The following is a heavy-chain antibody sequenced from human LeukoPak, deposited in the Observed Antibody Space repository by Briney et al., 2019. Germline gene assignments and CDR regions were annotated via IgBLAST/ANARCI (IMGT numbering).Heavy chain of an antibody. V-gene: IGHV3-20*04. CDR2: INWNDGST. J-gene: IGHJ4*02. CDR1: GFTFDDYG. D-gene: IGHD3-16*01. CDR3: ARDPAVSYGYVWGSFAGY. Sequence: RPGGSLRLSCAASGFTFDDYGMSWVRQAPGKGLEWVSGINWNDGSTGYADSVKGRFTISRDNAKNSLYLQMNSLRAEDTALYYCARDPAVSYGYVWGSFAGYWGQGTLVTVSS.